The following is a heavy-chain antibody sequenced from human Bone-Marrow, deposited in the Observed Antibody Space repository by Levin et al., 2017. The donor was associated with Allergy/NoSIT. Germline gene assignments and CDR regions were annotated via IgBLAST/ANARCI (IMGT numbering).Heavy chain of an antibody. CDR1: GFTFSDYY. CDR2: IGRDGTYT. J-gene: IGHJ5*02. V-gene: IGHV3-11*01. Sequence: GGSLRLSCAASGFTFSDYYMTWIRQAPGTGLEWLSYIGRDGTYTYYADSVKGRFTISRDNAKNSLYLQMNSLRAEDTAVYYCARVLFPGYCSVHLYPWGQGTLVTVSS. CDR3: ARVLFPGYCSVHLYP. D-gene: IGHD2-15*01.